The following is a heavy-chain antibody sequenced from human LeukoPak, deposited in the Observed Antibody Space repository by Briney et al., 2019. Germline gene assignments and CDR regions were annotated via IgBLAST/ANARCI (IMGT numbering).Heavy chain of an antibody. Sequence: PSETLSLTCAVYGGSFSGYYWSWIRQPPGKGLEWIGEINHSGSTNYNPSLKSRVTISVDTSKNQFSLKLSSVTAADTAVYYCARISGDYYDSSGLFDYWGQGTLVTVSS. D-gene: IGHD3-22*01. V-gene: IGHV4-34*01. J-gene: IGHJ4*02. CDR3: ARISGDYYDSSGLFDY. CDR2: INHSGST. CDR1: GGSFSGYY.